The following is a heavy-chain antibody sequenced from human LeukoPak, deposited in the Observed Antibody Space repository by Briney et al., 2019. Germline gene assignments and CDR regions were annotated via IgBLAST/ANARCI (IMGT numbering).Heavy chain of an antibody. CDR2: MNSDGSTM. CDR3: ARGMYGDSVGMDV. D-gene: IGHD2-21*02. J-gene: IGHJ6*02. Sequence: GGSLRLSCAASGFTFSTYWMYWVRQAPGKGLMWVSRMNSDGSTMRYADSVKGRFTISRDNAKNTLYLQMNSLRVEDTAVYYCARGMYGDSVGMDVWGQGTTVTVSS. V-gene: IGHV3-74*01. CDR1: GFTFSTYW.